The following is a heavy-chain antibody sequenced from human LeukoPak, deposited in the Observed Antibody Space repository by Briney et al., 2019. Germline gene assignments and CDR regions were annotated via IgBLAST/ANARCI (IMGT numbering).Heavy chain of an antibody. D-gene: IGHD6-19*01. CDR3: ARSYSSGWYIWFDP. Sequence: GWSLRLSCAASGFTFSTYSMSWVRQAPGKGLEWVSVIYSGGSTYYADSVKGRFTISRDNSKNTLYLQMNSLRAEDTAVYYCARSYSSGWYIWFDPWGQGTLVTVSS. V-gene: IGHV3-66*01. J-gene: IGHJ5*02. CDR2: IYSGGST. CDR1: GFTFSTYS.